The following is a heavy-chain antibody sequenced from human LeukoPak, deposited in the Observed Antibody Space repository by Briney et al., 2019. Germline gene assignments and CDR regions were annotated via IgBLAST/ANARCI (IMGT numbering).Heavy chain of an antibody. CDR3: ARDRAYYYDSSGYHEYYFDY. CDR2: ISSSSSTI. CDR1: GFTFSSYS. Sequence: GGSLRLSCAASGFTFSSYSMNWVRQAPGKGLEWVSYISSSSSTIYYADSVKGRFTISRDNAKNSLYLQMNSLRAEDTAVYYCARDRAYYYDSSGYHEYYFDYWGQGTLVTVSS. V-gene: IGHV3-48*01. D-gene: IGHD3-22*01. J-gene: IGHJ4*02.